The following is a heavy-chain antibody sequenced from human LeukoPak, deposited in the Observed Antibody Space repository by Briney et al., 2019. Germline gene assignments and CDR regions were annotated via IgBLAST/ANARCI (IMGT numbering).Heavy chain of an antibody. CDR1: GGSISDYY. CDR2: IYYSGST. CDR3: ARLKDTAVAYYTGMDV. Sequence: SETLSLTCTVSGGSISDYYWSWIRQPPGKGLEWSGYIYYSGSTNYNPSLKSRVTISVDTSKNQFSLRLSSVTAADTAVYYCARLKDTAVAYYTGMDVWGQGITVTVSS. V-gene: IGHV4-59*08. J-gene: IGHJ6*02. D-gene: IGHD5-18*01.